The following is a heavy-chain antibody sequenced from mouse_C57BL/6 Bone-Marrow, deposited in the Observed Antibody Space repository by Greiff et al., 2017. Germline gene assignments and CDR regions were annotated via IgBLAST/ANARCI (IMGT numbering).Heavy chain of an antibody. V-gene: IGHV1-62-2*01. J-gene: IGHJ2*01. CDR3: ARHERYYDYEGYFDY. Sequence: QVQLQQSGAELVKPGASVKLSCKASGYIFTEYTIHWVKQRSGQGLEWIGWFYPGSGSIKYNERFKDKATLTADKSSNTAYMELSSLTSEDSAVYFCARHERYYDYEGYFDYWGQGTTLTVSS. CDR1: GYIFTEYT. CDR2: FYPGSGSI. D-gene: IGHD2-4*01.